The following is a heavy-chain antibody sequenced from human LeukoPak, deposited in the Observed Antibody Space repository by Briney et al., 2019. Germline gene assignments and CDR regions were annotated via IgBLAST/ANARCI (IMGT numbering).Heavy chain of an antibody. CDR2: IYYSGST. V-gene: IGHV4-59*01. J-gene: IGHJ4*02. CDR1: GGSISSCY. D-gene: IGHD3-22*01. CDR3: ARAAAYYYDSSGYYYRFLDY. Sequence: SETLSLTCTVSGGSISSCYWSWIRQPPGKGLEWIGYIYYSGSTNYNPSLKSRVTISVDTSKNQFSLKLSSVTAADTAVYYCARAAAYYYDSSGYYYRFLDYWGQGTLVTVSS.